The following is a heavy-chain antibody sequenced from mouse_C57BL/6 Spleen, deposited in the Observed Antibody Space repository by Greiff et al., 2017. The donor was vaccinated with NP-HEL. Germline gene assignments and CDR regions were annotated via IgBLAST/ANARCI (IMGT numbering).Heavy chain of an antibody. CDR1: GFTFSSYA. CDR2: ISDGGSYT. V-gene: IGHV5-4*01. Sequence: EVHLVESGGGLVKPGGSLKLSCAASGFTFSSYAMSWVRQTPEKRLEWVATISDGGSYTYYPANVKGRFPFSRDNAKNTMYQQMSHLKSEDTAMYYGASYYDYDPAWFAYWGQGTLVTVSA. J-gene: IGHJ3*01. CDR3: ASYYDYDPAWFAY. D-gene: IGHD2-4*01.